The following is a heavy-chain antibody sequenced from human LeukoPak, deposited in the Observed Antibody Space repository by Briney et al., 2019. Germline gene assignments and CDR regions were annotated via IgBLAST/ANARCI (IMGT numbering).Heavy chain of an antibody. Sequence: SETLSLTCTVSGYSISSGYYWGWIRQPPGKGLEWIGSIYHSGSTYYNPSLKSRVTISVDTSKNHFSLKLRSVTAADTAVYYCARGMGGGSYLEDAFDIWGQGTMVTVSS. D-gene: IGHD1-26*01. CDR1: GYSISSGYY. CDR3: ARGMGGGSYLEDAFDI. V-gene: IGHV4-38-2*02. J-gene: IGHJ3*02. CDR2: IYHSGST.